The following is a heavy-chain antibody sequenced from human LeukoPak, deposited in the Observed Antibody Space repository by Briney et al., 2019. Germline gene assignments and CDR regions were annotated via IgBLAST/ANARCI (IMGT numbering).Heavy chain of an antibody. V-gene: IGHV3-21*01. Sequence: GSLLLSCAASGFTFSSYSMNWVRQAPGKGLEWVSSISSSSSYIYYADSVKGRFTISRDNAKNSLYLQMNSLRAEDTAVYYCARDQNAPYSSGWYGEYYYYGMDVWGQGTTVTVSS. CDR1: GFTFSSYS. CDR2: ISSSSSYI. J-gene: IGHJ6*02. D-gene: IGHD6-19*01. CDR3: ARDQNAPYSSGWYGEYYYYGMDV.